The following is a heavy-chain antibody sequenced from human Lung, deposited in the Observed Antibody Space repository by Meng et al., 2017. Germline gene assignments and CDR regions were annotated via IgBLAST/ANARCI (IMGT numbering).Heavy chain of an antibody. CDR1: CYTFTSYG. Sequence: QVPLVQSGAEVKKPGAAVTVSCKASCYTFTSYGISWVRQAPGQGLEWMGWISAYNGNTNYAQKLQGRVTTTTDTSTSTAYMELRSLRSDDTAVYYCAASTSIAGSPFDYWGQGTLVTVSS. V-gene: IGHV1-18*01. CDR2: ISAYNGNT. CDR3: AASTSIAGSPFDY. D-gene: IGHD6-6*01. J-gene: IGHJ4*02.